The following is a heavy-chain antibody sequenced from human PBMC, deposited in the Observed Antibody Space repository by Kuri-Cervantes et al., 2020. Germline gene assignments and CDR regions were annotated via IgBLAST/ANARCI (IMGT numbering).Heavy chain of an antibody. Sequence: GESLKISCAASGFTFSNAWMSWVRQAPGKGLEWVGRIKSKTDGGTTDYAAPVKGRFTISRDDSKTTLYLQMNSLKTEDTAVYYCTTDEVVVVPAAISGDAFDIWGQGTMVTVSS. D-gene: IGHD2-2*01. V-gene: IGHV3-15*01. J-gene: IGHJ3*02. CDR3: TTDEVVVVPAAISGDAFDI. CDR2: IKSKTDGGTT. CDR1: GFTFSNAW.